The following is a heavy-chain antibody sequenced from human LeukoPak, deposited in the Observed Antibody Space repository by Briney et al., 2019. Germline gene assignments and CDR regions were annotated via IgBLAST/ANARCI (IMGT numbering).Heavy chain of an antibody. CDR1: GGTFSSYA. CDR2: INPSGGST. CDR3: ARALLAPDY. V-gene: IGHV1-46*01. J-gene: IGHJ4*02. Sequence: ASVKVSCKASGGTFSSYAISWVRQAPGQGLEWMGIINPSGGSTSYAQKFQGRVTMTRDTSTSTVYMELSSLRSEDTAVYYCARALLAPDYWGQGTLVTVSS.